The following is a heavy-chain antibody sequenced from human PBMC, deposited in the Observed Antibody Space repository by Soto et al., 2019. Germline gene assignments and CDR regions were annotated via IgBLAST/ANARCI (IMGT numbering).Heavy chain of an antibody. CDR1: GGSISSNNYF. CDR3: ARHEDDYGDERGFDY. Sequence: QLQLQESGPGLVKPSETLSLTCTVSGGSISSNNYFWGWIRQPPGKGLEWIGSIYYSGSTYYNPSFKSRLTMSVDTSKNQFSLKLSSVTAADTAVYYCARHEDDYGDERGFDYWGQGTLVTVSS. CDR2: IYYSGST. D-gene: IGHD4-17*01. J-gene: IGHJ4*02. V-gene: IGHV4-39*01.